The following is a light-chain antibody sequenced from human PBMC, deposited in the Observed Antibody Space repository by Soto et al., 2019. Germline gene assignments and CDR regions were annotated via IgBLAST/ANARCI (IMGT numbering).Light chain of an antibody. Sequence: EIVLTQSPGTLSLSPGERATLSCKASQSVSSSYLAGYQQKPGQAPRLLIYGASSRATGIPDRFSGSGSGTDFTLTISRLEPEDFAVYHCQQYGRSPYTFGQGTKLEIK. V-gene: IGKV3-20*01. CDR3: QQYGRSPYT. CDR2: GAS. CDR1: QSVSSSY. J-gene: IGKJ2*01.